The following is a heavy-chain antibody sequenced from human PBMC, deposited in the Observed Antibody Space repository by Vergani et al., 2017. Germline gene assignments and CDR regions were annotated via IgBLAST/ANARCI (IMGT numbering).Heavy chain of an antibody. CDR3: AGRQERGGESDYYYYGMDV. V-gene: IGHV1-69*01. CDR2: IIPIFGTA. D-gene: IGHD3-16*01. CDR1: GGTFSSYA. Sequence: QVQLVQSGAEVKKPGSSVKVSCKASGGTFSSYAISWVRQAPGQGLEWMGGIIPIFGTANYAQKFQGRVTITADESTSTAYMELSSLRSEDTAVYYGAGRQERGGESDYYYYGMDVWGQGTTVTVSS. J-gene: IGHJ6*02.